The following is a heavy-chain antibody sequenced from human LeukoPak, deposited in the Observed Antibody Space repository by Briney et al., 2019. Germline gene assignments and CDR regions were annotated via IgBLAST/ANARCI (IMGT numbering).Heavy chain of an antibody. J-gene: IGHJ4*02. CDR1: GFTFTSSA. V-gene: IGHV1-58*01. D-gene: IGHD5-18*01. CDR2: IVVGSGNT. CDR3: AADGKIQLGFDY. Sequence: SVKVSCKASGFTFTSSAVQWVRQARGQRLEWIGWIVVGSGNTNYAQKFQERVTITRDTSTSTAYMELSSLRSEDTAVYYCAADGKIQLGFDYWGQGTLVTVSS.